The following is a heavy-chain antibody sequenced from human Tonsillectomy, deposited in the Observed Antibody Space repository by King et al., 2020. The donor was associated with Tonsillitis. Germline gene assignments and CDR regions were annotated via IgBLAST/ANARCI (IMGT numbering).Heavy chain of an antibody. J-gene: IGHJ3*02. CDR1: AFTFRTYV. V-gene: IGHV3-30*04. CDR2: IFYDGKNK. D-gene: IGHD2-2*02. CDR3: AVRRDCSDSNCYNAFYI. Sequence: VQLVESGGGVVQPGTSLRLSCEVSAFTFRTYVLYWGRQAPGKGLEWVAVIFYDGKNKVYAESVDGRFTILSDNSKNTLFMQFNSLRPEDTAVYYCAVRRDCSDSNCYNAFYIWGQGTMVTVSS.